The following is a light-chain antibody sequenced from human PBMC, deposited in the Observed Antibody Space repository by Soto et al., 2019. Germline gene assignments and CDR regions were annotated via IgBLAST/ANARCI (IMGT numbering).Light chain of an antibody. J-gene: IGKJ4*01. CDR2: GSS. Sequence: EIVLTQSPGTVSLSPGERATLSCRAGQSVSSNYLAWYQQKPGQAPRLLMSGSSSRATGIPDRFSGSGSGTDFTLTISRLEPEDFAVYFCQQYGTSPLTFGGGTKVEIK. CDR1: QSVSSNY. CDR3: QQYGTSPLT. V-gene: IGKV3-20*01.